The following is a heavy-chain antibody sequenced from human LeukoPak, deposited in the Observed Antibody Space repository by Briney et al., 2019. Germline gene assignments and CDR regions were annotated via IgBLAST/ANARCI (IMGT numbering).Heavy chain of an antibody. J-gene: IGHJ4*02. D-gene: IGHD5-18*01. CDR1: GFNFNSYG. Sequence: GGSLRLSCAASGFNFNSYGMNWVRQAPGKGLEWVSYIDGTSRSIYYADSVKGRFTVSRDNAKKSLFLQMNSLTDEDTAVYYCARVDTAWSVDYWGQGTLVTVSS. CDR3: ARVDTAWSVDY. CDR2: IDGTSRSI. V-gene: IGHV3-48*02.